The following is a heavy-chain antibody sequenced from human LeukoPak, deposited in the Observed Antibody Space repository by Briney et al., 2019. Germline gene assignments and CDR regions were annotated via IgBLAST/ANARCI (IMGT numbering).Heavy chain of an antibody. J-gene: IGHJ5*02. V-gene: IGHV4-31*03. CDR3: ARRVVVVAATLIDP. CDR1: GGSISSGGYY. CDR2: IYYSGST. Sequence: SETLSHTCTVSGGSISSGGYYWSWIRQHPGKGLEWIGYIYYSGSTYYNPSLKSRVTISVDTSKNQFSLKLSSVTAADTAVYYCARRVVVVAATLIDPWGQGTLVTVSS. D-gene: IGHD2-15*01.